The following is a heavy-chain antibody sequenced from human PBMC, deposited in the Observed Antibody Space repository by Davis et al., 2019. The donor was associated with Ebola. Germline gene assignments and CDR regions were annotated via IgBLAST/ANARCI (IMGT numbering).Heavy chain of an antibody. Sequence: ASVKVSCKASGYTFTSYDINWVRQATGQGLEWMGWMNPNSGNTGYAQKFQGRVTMTRDTSTSTVYMELSSLRSEDTAVYYCARLSNYYYDSSGYPRAFDIWGQGTMVTVSS. V-gene: IGHV1-8*01. D-gene: IGHD3-22*01. CDR1: GYTFTSYD. J-gene: IGHJ3*02. CDR2: MNPNSGNT. CDR3: ARLSNYYYDSSGYPRAFDI.